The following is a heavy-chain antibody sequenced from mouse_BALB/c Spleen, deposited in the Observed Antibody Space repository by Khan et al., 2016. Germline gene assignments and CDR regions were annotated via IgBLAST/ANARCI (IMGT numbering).Heavy chain of an antibody. CDR2: ISYDGIN. D-gene: IGHD2-4*01. CDR1: GYSITSGYY. Sequence: EVQLQESGPGLVKPSQSLSLTCSVTGYSITSGYYWNWIRQFPGNKLEWMGYISYDGINNYNPSLKNRISITRDTSKNQFFLKLNSVTTEDTATXYCTISIYDNYAWFAYWGQGTLVTVSA. J-gene: IGHJ3*01. V-gene: IGHV3-6*02. CDR3: TISIYDNYAWFAY.